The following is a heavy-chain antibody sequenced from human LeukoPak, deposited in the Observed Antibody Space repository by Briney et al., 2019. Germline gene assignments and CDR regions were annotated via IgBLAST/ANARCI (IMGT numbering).Heavy chain of an antibody. V-gene: IGHV3-21*01. Sequence: KAGGSLRLSCAASGFTFSSYSMNWVRQAPGKGLEWVSTISSSSSYIYYADSVKGRFTISRDNAKNSLYLQMNSLRAEDTAVYYCARDHYYYGSGSFLTFDYWGQGTLVTVSS. D-gene: IGHD3-10*01. CDR3: ARDHYYYGSGSFLTFDY. CDR2: ISSSSSYI. J-gene: IGHJ4*02. CDR1: GFTFSSYS.